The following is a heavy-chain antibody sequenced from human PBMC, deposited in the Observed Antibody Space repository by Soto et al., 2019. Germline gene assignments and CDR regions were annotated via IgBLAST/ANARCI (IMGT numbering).Heavy chain of an antibody. CDR1: GYTFTSYD. Sequence: ASVKVSCKASGYTFTSYDINWVRQATGQGLEWMGWMNPNSGNTGYAQKFQGRVTMTRNTSISTAYMELSSLRSEDTAVYYCAGGGGDNGLRFLEWLPRDYYYGMDVWGQGTTVTVSS. V-gene: IGHV1-8*01. CDR2: MNPNSGNT. D-gene: IGHD3-3*01. J-gene: IGHJ6*02. CDR3: AGGGGDNGLRFLEWLPRDYYYGMDV.